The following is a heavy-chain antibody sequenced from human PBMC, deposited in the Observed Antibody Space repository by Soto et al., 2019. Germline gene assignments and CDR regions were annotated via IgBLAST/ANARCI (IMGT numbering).Heavy chain of an antibody. D-gene: IGHD2-15*01. CDR2: IIPIFGTA. CDR3: ASLCSGGSCYFNYFDY. J-gene: IGHJ4*02. V-gene: IGHV1-69*13. Sequence: SVKVSCKASGGTFSSCAISWVRQAPGQGLEWTGGIIPIFGTANYAQKFQGRVTITADESTSTAYMELSSLRSEDTAVYYCASLCSGGSCYFNYFDYWGQGTLVTVSS. CDR1: GGTFSSCA.